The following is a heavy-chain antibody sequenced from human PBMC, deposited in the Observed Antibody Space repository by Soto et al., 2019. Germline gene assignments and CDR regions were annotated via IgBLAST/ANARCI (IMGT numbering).Heavy chain of an antibody. V-gene: IGHV3-33*01. CDR1: GLTLSSSI. Sequence: XGSLILTGSAPGLTLSSSIIHWARKGRGKGLEWVAVIWYDGSNKYYADSVKGRFTISRDNSKNTLYLQMKSLRTEDTAVYYCARPPGISGYLPIDDWGQGTLVIVSS. CDR3: ARPPGISGYLPIDD. D-gene: IGHD3-22*01. CDR2: IWYDGSNK. J-gene: IGHJ4*02.